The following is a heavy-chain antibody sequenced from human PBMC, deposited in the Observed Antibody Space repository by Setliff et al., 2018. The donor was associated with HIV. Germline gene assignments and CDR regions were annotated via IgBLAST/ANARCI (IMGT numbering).Heavy chain of an antibody. CDR3: ARLSVRRGYSYGMDV. V-gene: IGHV4-4*02. J-gene: IGHJ6*02. CDR2: IYRSGST. D-gene: IGHD3-10*01. CDR1: GDSVTTSSW. Sequence: SETLSLTCAVSGDSVTTSSWWSWVRQSPGKGLEWIGEIYRSGSTNYNPSLKSRVTISLDKSKNQFSLKVNSVTAADTAVYYCARLSVRRGYSYGMDVWGQGTTVTVSS.